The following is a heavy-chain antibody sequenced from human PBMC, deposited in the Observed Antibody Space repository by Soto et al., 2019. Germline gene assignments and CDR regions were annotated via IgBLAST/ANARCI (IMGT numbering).Heavy chain of an antibody. J-gene: IGHJ6*02. V-gene: IGHV3-21*01. CDR1: GFTFSSHS. CDR2: ISSSSSYI. D-gene: IGHD4-17*01. CDR3: ARDGATVTTRGSWENYYYYGMDV. Sequence: GGSLRLSCAASGFTFSSHSMNCVRQAPGKGLEWVSSISSSSSYIYYADSVKGRFTISRDNAKNSLYLQMNSLRAEDTAVYYCARDGATVTTRGSWENYYYYGMDVWGQGTTVTVSS.